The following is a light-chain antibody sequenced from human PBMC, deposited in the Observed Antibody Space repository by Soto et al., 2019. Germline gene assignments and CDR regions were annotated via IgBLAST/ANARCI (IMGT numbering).Light chain of an antibody. Sequence: DIQLTQSPSFLSASVGDRVTITCRASQDISSYLAWYQQKPGKAPKLLIYATSTLQSGVPSRFSGSGSGTEFTLTISSLQPEDFATYYCQHLNTHPLTVTSGPGTQVDIK. CDR1: QDISSY. V-gene: IGKV1-9*01. CDR3: QHLNTHPLTVT. CDR2: ATS. J-gene: IGKJ3*01.